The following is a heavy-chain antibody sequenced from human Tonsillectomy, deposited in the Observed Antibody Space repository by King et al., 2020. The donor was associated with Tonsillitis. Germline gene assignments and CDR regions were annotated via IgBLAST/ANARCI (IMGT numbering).Heavy chain of an antibody. J-gene: IGHJ4*02. Sequence: QLQESGPGLVKPSETLSLTCTVSGGSISSYYWSWIRQPPGKGLEWIGYISYSGSANYNPSLMSRVTISVDTSKNQFSLKLRSVTAADTAVYYCARVRYINWSFYFDYWGQGTLVTVSS. CDR3: ARVRYINWSFYFDY. CDR2: ISYSGSA. V-gene: IGHV4-59*01. CDR1: GGSISSYY. D-gene: IGHD4-11*01.